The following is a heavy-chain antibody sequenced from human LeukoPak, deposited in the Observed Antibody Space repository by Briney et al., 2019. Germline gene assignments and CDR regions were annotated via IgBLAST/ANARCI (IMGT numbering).Heavy chain of an antibody. CDR1: GYTFTSYY. J-gene: IGHJ6*03. CDR3: AIWGDCSSTSCPYYYYMDV. D-gene: IGHD2-2*01. CDR2: INPSGGST. Sequence: ASVKVSCKASGYTFTSYYMHWVRQAPGQGLEWMGIINPSGGSTSYAQKFQGRVTMTRDMSTSTVYMELSSLRSEDTAVYYCAIWGDCSSTSCPYYYYMDVWGKGTTVTVSS. V-gene: IGHV1-46*01.